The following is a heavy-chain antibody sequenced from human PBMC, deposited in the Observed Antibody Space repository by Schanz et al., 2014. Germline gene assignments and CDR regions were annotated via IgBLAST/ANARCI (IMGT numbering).Heavy chain of an antibody. J-gene: IGHJ4*02. V-gene: IGHV1-69*09. Sequence: QVQLIQSGAEVKKPGSSVKVSCKLSGGTFSSYTISWMRQAPGQGLEWMGKIIPVLNIATYAQRFQGRVSITADTSTNTAYMELSSLTSEDTAVHYCARGRGVYDYWGQGTLVTVSS. CDR2: IIPVLNIA. CDR3: ARGRGVYDY. D-gene: IGHD2-8*01. CDR1: GGTFSSYT.